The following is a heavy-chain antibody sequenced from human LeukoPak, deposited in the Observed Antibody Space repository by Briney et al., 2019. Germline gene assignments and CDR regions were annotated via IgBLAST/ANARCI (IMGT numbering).Heavy chain of an antibody. D-gene: IGHD4-23*01. J-gene: IGHJ4*02. CDR1: GFTVSSNY. CDR2: IYRGGNT. CDR3: ARGYGADSGFDS. Sequence: GGSLRLSCAASGFTVSSNYMSWVRQAPGKGLEWVSVIYRGGNTYYADSVKGRFTISRDNSKNTLFLQMNSLRAEDTAVYCCARGYGADSGFDSWGQGTLVAVSS. V-gene: IGHV3-53*01.